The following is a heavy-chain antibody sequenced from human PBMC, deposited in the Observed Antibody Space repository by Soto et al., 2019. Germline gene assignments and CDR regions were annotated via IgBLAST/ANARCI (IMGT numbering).Heavy chain of an antibody. CDR2: INAGNGNT. CDR3: ARVPRATSMYNWFDP. D-gene: IGHD1-26*01. J-gene: IGHJ5*02. CDR1: GYTFTSYA. Sequence: ASVKASCKASGYTFTSYAMHWVRQAPGQRLEWMGWINAGNGNTKYSQKFQGRVTITRDTSASTAYMELSSLRSEDTAVYYCARVPRATSMYNWFDPWGQGTLVTVSS. V-gene: IGHV1-3*01.